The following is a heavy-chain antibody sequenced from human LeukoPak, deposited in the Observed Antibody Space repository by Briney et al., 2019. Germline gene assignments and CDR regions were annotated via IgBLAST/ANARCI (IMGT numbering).Heavy chain of an antibody. Sequence: GGSLRLSCAASGFTFDLYGMTWVRQAPGKGLEWVSGISGSAVDTYYADSVKGRFTISRDNSKNELFLQMNNLRAEDTAVYFCAKLGTYWYFDVWGRGTLVTVSS. CDR2: ISGSAVDT. CDR3: AKLGTYWYFDV. CDR1: GFTFDLYG. J-gene: IGHJ2*01. D-gene: IGHD3-16*01. V-gene: IGHV3-23*01.